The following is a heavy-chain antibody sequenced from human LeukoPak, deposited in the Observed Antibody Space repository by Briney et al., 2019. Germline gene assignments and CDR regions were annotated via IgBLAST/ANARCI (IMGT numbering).Heavy chain of an antibody. CDR1: GYTFTGYY. V-gene: IGHV1-69*13. CDR3: ARDNDSRDPPHFDY. CDR2: IIPIFGTA. Sequence: GASVKVSCKASGYTFTGYYMHWVRQAPGQGLEWMGGIIPIFGTANYAQKFQGRVTITADESTSTAYMELSSLRSEDTAVYYCARDNDSRDPPHFDYWGQGTLVTVSS. J-gene: IGHJ4*02. D-gene: IGHD3-16*01.